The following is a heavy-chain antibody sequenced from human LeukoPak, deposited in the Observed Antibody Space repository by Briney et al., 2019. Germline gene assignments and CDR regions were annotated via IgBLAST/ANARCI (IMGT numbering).Heavy chain of an antibody. CDR3: ARDPGSSSFDY. CDR1: TFPFSTYW. V-gene: IGHV3-7*01. CDR2: INQDGSVK. D-gene: IGHD6-13*01. J-gene: IGHJ4*02. Sequence: GGALGLSFAASTFPFSTYWMTWVRQAPGKGPEFVANINQDGSVKNYVDSVKGRFTISRDNAKNSLYLQMNSLRADDTAVYYCARDPGSSSFDYWGQGTLVTVSS.